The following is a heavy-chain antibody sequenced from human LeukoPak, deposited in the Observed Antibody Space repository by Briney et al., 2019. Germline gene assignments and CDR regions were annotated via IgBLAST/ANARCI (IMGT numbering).Heavy chain of an antibody. CDR2: IYYSGST. Sequence: PSETLSLTCTVSGGSISSYYWSWIRQPPGKGLEWIGYIYYSGSTNYNPSLKSRVTISVDTSKNQFSLKLSSVTAADTAVYYCARSPTRYSSGWYGNAFDIWGQGTMVTVSS. D-gene: IGHD6-19*01. CDR3: ARSPTRYSSGWYGNAFDI. V-gene: IGHV4-59*01. CDR1: GGSISSYY. J-gene: IGHJ3*02.